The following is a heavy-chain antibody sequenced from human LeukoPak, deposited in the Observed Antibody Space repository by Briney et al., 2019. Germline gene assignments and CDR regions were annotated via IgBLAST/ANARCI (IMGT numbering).Heavy chain of an antibody. V-gene: IGHV3-21*01. CDR3: ARGLMVGASGAFDI. D-gene: IGHD1-26*01. Sequence: GGSLRLSCAASGFTFSSYSMNWVRQAPGKGLEWVSSISSSSSYIYYADSVKGRFTISRDNAKNSLYLQMNSLRAEDTAVYYCARGLMVGASGAFDIWGQGTMVTVSS. J-gene: IGHJ3*02. CDR1: GFTFSSYS. CDR2: ISSSSSYI.